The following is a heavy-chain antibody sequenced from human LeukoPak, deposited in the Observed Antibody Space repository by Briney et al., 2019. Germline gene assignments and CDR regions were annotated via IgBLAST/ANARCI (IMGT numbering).Heavy chain of an antibody. CDR2: ISGSGGST. CDR3: AKGGAARYSYGYPDYYYYGMDV. D-gene: IGHD5-18*01. Sequence: GGSLRLTCAASGFTFSSYAMSWARQAPGKGLEWVSAISGSGGSTYYADSVKGRFTISRDNSKNTLYLQMNSLRAEDTAVYYCAKGGAARYSYGYPDYYYYGMDVWGQGTTVTVSS. V-gene: IGHV3-23*01. J-gene: IGHJ6*02. CDR1: GFTFSSYA.